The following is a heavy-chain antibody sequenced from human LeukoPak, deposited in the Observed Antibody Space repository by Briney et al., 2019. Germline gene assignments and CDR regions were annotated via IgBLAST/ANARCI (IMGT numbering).Heavy chain of an antibody. CDR3: ATYRQVLLPFES. J-gene: IGHJ4*02. D-gene: IGHD2-8*02. V-gene: IGHV3-23*01. CDR2: ISPSGGEI. Sequence: GGSLRLSCAASGFTFSTFAMIWVRQPPGKGLEWVPSISPSGGEIHYADSVRGRFTISRDNSKSTLSLQMNSLRAEDTAIYYCATYRQVLLPFESWGQGTLVTVSS. CDR1: GFTFSTFA.